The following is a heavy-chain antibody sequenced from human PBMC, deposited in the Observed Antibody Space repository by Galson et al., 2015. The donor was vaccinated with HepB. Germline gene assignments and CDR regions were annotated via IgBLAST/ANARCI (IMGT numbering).Heavy chain of an antibody. V-gene: IGHV4-39*02. CDR2: IYYTGNT. CDR3: ARATTETLTYGMDV. J-gene: IGHJ6*02. D-gene: IGHD1-1*01. Sequence: ETLSLTCSVSGDSLSSSNSFWVWVRQPPGKGLEWIASIYYTGNTYYNPSLKSRVTISVDASKIHFSLKLSSVTAADTAVYYCARATTETLTYGMDVWGQGTTVAVSS. CDR1: GDSLSSSNSF.